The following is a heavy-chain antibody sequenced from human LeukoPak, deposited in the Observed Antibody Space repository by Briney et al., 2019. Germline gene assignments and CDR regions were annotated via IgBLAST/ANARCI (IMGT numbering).Heavy chain of an antibody. Sequence: GGSLRLSCAASGFTFSSYEMNWVRQAPGKGLEWVSYISSSSSTIYYADSVKGRFTISRDNAKNSLYLQMNSLRAEDTALYYCAKAGRHSSSWIDYWGQGTLVTVSS. CDR1: GFTFSSYE. D-gene: IGHD6-13*01. V-gene: IGHV3-48*01. CDR2: ISSSSSTI. J-gene: IGHJ4*02. CDR3: AKAGRHSSSWIDY.